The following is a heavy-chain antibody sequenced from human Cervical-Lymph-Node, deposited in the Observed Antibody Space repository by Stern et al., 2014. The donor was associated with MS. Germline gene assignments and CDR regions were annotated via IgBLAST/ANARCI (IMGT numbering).Heavy chain of an antibody. CDR1: GGSISSDNYY. J-gene: IGHJ6*02. Sequence: VQLVESGPGLVKPSQTLSLTCTVSGGSISSDNYYWTWLRPHPGKGLEWIGHIYYSGAPYYNPSLQSRVSITVDTSQNLFPLRLSSVTAADTAVYYCAIDHFTTSLDVWGHGTTVTVSS. V-gene: IGHV4-31*03. CDR3: AIDHFTTSLDV. CDR2: IYYSGAP. D-gene: IGHD3-22*01.